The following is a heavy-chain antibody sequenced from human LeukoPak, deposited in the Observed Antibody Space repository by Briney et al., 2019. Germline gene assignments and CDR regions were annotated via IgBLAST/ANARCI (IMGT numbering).Heavy chain of an antibody. V-gene: IGHV3-9*03. J-gene: IGHJ4*02. CDR3: AKDMGSGWTEYGY. Sequence: PGRSLRLSCAASGFTFDDYAMHWVRQAPGEGLEWVSGISWNSGSIGYADSVKGRFTISRDNAKNSLYLQMNSLRAEDMALYYCAKDMGSGWTEYGYWGQGTLVTVSS. D-gene: IGHD6-19*01. CDR2: ISWNSGSI. CDR1: GFTFDDYA.